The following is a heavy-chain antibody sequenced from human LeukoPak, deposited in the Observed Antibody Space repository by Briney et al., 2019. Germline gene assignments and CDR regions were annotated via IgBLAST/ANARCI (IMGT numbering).Heavy chain of an antibody. CDR3: ARGYSNYGYVFDM. J-gene: IGHJ3*02. CDR2: ISTSSSYI. V-gene: IGHV3-21*01. D-gene: IGHD4-11*01. Sequence: PGGSLRLSCAASGFTFSSNSMNWVRQAPGKGLEWDSSISTSSSYIYYVDSVKGRFTISRDNARNSLFLQMNSLRADDTAVYYCARGYSNYGYVFDMWGQGTMVTVSS. CDR1: GFTFSSNS.